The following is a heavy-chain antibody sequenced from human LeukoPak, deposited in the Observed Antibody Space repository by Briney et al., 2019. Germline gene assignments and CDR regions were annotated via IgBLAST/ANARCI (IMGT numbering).Heavy chain of an antibody. CDR2: IYYSGST. Sequence: SETLSFTGTVSGASISSYYWSWIRPPPGKGLEWIGSIYYSGSTYYNPSLKSRVTISVDTSKNQFSLKLSSVTAADTAVYYCARDPGIAVAGTVGGAYWGQGTLVTVSS. CDR1: GASISSYY. D-gene: IGHD6-19*01. V-gene: IGHV4-59*12. CDR3: ARDPGIAVAGTVGGAY. J-gene: IGHJ4*02.